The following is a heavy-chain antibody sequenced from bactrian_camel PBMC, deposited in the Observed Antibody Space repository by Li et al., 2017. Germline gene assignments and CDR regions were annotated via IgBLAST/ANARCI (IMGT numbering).Heavy chain of an antibody. CDR3: TRGTWTYFS. Sequence: QLVESGGGLVQPGGSLRLSCTASGITFNNYYMSWVRQAPGKGLEWVSSIYSDGRYTYDADSVKGRFTISRDNAKNTVYLELDSLKTEDTALYFCTRGTWTYFSWGQGTQVTVS. CDR1: GITFNNYY. J-gene: IGHJ6*01. D-gene: IGHD2*01. V-gene: IGHV3-2*01. CDR2: IYSDGRYT.